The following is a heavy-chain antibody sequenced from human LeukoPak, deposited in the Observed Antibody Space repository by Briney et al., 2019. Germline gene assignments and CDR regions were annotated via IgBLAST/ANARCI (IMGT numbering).Heavy chain of an antibody. D-gene: IGHD3-10*01. CDR2: ISSSSTI. CDR1: GFTFSSYS. Sequence: GGSLRLSCAASGFTFSSYSMNWVRQAPGKGLEWVSYISSSSTIYYADSVKGRFTISRDNAKNSLYLQMNSLRAEDTAVYYCAKDSAGSGFDYWGQGTLVTVSS. J-gene: IGHJ4*02. V-gene: IGHV3-48*01. CDR3: AKDSAGSGFDY.